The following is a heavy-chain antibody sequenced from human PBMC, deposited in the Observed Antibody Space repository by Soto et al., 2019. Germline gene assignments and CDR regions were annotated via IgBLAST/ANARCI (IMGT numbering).Heavy chain of an antibody. V-gene: IGHV3-33*01. CDR3: TTDDPINRN. J-gene: IGHJ4*02. CDR2: IWYDGSNK. Sequence: QVQLVESGGGVVQPGRSLRLSCAASGFTFSSYGMHWVRQAPGKGLEWVAVIWYDGSNKYYTDSVQGRFTISRDNSKNTLYLQMNSLKTEDTAVYYCTTDDPINRNWGQGTLVTVSS. CDR1: GFTFSSYG.